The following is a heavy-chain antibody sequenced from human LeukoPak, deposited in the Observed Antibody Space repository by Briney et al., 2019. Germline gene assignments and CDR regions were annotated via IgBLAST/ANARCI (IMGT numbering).Heavy chain of an antibody. D-gene: IGHD3-22*01. CDR3: ARQSLGSGYYDSSGYYLTDY. CDR1: GYSFTSYW. CDR2: IYPRDSNI. V-gene: IGHV5-51*01. Sequence: GESLKISCKGSGYSFTSYWIGWVRQMPGKGLEWMGIIYPRDSNIRYSPSFQGQVTISADKSISTTYLQWSSLRASDTAIYYCARQSLGSGYYDSSGYYLTDYWGQGTLVTVSS. J-gene: IGHJ4*02.